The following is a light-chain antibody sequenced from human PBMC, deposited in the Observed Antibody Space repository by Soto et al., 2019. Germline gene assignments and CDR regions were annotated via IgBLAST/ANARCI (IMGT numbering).Light chain of an antibody. J-gene: IGKJ3*01. V-gene: IGKV1-12*01. CDR3: QQANSFPLT. CDR2: SAS. CDR1: QGISRW. Sequence: DIQMTQLPSSMSASVGDSVTITCRASQGISRWLAWYHQKPGKAPNLLIYSASTLHSGVPSRFSGSGSGTDFTLTISSLQPEDFGTYYCQQANSFPLTFGPGTKVDIK.